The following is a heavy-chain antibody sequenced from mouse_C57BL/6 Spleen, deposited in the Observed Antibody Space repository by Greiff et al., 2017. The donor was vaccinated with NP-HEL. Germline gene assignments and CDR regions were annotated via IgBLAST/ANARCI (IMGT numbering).Heavy chain of an antibody. V-gene: IGHV1-26*01. J-gene: IGHJ1*03. CDR3: ARPRGYFDV. CDR1: GYTFTDYY. CDR2: INPNNGGT. Sequence: EVQLQQSGPELVKPGASVKISCKASGYTFTDYYMNWVKQSHGKSLEWIGDINPNNGGTSYNQKFKGKATLTVDKSSSTAYMELRSLTSEDSAVYYCARPRGYFDVWGTGNTVTVSS.